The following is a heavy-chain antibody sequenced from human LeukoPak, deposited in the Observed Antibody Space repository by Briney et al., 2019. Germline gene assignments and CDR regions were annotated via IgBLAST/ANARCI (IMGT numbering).Heavy chain of an antibody. CDR3: ARGYDSSGYYFYSAFDI. Sequence: GESLKISCKGSGYSFTSYWIGWVRQMPGKGLEWMGIIYPGDSDTTYSPSFQGQVTISADKSISTAYLQWSSLKASDTAMYYRARGYDSSGYYFYSAFDIWGQGTMVTVSS. V-gene: IGHV5-51*01. D-gene: IGHD3-22*01. J-gene: IGHJ3*02. CDR2: IYPGDSDT. CDR1: GYSFTSYW.